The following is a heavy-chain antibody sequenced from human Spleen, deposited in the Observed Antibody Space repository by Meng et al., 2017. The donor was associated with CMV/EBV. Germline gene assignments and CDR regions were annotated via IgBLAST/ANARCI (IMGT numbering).Heavy chain of an antibody. Sequence: GGSLRLSCAASGFTFSSYSMGWVRQAPGKGLEWVANIKEDGSVEHYLDSVKGRFTISRDDVKSSLYLQMNSLRAEDTALYYCAKDITGGSSGWYGGDYWGQGTVVTVSS. CDR2: IKEDGSVE. D-gene: IGHD6-19*01. J-gene: IGHJ4*02. V-gene: IGHV3-7*03. CDR3: AKDITGGSSGWYGGDY. CDR1: GFTFSSYS.